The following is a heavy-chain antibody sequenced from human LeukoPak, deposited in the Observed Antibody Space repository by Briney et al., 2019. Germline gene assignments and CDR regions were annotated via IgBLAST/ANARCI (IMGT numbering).Heavy chain of an antibody. V-gene: IGHV1-8*01. Sequence: ASVKVSCKASGYTFTSYDINWVRQATGQGLEWMGWMNPNSGNTGYAQKFQGRVTMTTDTSTSTAYMELRSLRSDDTAVYYCARVLFGGMDVWGQGTTVTVSS. CDR3: ARVLFGGMDV. J-gene: IGHJ6*02. CDR1: GYTFTSYD. D-gene: IGHD2-21*01. CDR2: MNPNSGNT.